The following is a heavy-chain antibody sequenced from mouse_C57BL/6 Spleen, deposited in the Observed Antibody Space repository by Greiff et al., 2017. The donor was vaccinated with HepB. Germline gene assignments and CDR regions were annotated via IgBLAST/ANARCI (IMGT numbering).Heavy chain of an antibody. V-gene: IGHV5-15*01. D-gene: IGHD2-4*01. CDR3: ARHLGDYDEGEKNAMDY. CDR1: GFTFSDYG. Sequence: EVKLMESGGGLVQPGGSLKLSCAASGFTFSDYGMAWVRQAPRKGPEWVAFISNLAYSIYYADTVTGRFTISRENAKNTLYLEMSSLRSEDTAMYYCARHLGDYDEGEKNAMDYWVKEPQSPSPQ. CDR2: ISNLAYSI. J-gene: IGHJ4*01.